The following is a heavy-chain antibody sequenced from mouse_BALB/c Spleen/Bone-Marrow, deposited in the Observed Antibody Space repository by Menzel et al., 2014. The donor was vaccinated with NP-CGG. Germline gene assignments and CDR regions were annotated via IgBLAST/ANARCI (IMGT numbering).Heavy chain of an antibody. V-gene: IGHV1S81*02. CDR3: TRSDGYYVPHWYFDV. D-gene: IGHD2-3*01. CDR2: INPSNGGT. Sequence: QVQLQQSGAELVKPGASVKLSCKASGYTFTSYYIYWVKQRPGQGLEWIGEINPSNGGTNFNEKFKSKATLTVDKSSSTAYMQLSSLTSEDSAVYYCTRSDGYYVPHWYFDVWGAGTTVTVSS. J-gene: IGHJ1*01. CDR1: GYTFTSYY.